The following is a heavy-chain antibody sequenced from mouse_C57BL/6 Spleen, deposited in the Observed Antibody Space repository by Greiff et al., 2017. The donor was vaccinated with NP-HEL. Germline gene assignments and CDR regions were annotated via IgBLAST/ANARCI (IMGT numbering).Heavy chain of an antibody. CDR1: GFNIKDYY. CDR3: ARGATDWYFDV. Sequence: EVKLEESGAELVKPGASVKLSCTASGFNIKDYYMHWVKQRTEQGLEWIGRIDPEDGETKYAPKFQGKATITADTSSNTAYLQLSSLTSEDTAVDYCARGATDWYFDVWGTGTTVTVSS. V-gene: IGHV14-2*01. J-gene: IGHJ1*03. CDR2: IDPEDGET.